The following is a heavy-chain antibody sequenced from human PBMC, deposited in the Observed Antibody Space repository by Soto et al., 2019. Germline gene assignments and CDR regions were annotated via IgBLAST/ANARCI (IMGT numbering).Heavy chain of an antibody. J-gene: IGHJ4*02. CDR2: IYYSGST. Sequence: PSETLSLTCTVSGGSISSSSYYWGWIRQPPGKGLEWIGSIYYSGSTYYNPSLKSRVTISVDTSKDQFSLKLSSVTAADTAVYYCARTGIPLPRGPSWYFDYWGQGTLVTVSS. CDR3: ARTGIPLPRGPSWYFDY. CDR1: GGSISSSSYY. V-gene: IGHV4-39*01. D-gene: IGHD1-1*01.